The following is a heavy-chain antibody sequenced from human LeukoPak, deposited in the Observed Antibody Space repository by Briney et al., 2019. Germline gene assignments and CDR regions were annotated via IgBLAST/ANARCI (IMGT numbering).Heavy chain of an antibody. V-gene: IGHV3-53*05. CDR1: GFSVSSDY. CDR3: AKDNDYGDFSRLGGMDV. Sequence: PGGSLRLSCAASGFSVSSDYMTWVRQAPGKGLEWVSVIYSGGSTYYADSVKGRFTISRDNSKNTLYLQMNSLRAEDTAVYYCAKDNDYGDFSRLGGMDVWGQGTTVTVS. J-gene: IGHJ6*02. CDR2: IYSGGST. D-gene: IGHD4-17*01.